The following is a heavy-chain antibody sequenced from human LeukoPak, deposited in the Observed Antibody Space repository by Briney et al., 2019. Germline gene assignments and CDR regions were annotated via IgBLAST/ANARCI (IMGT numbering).Heavy chain of an antibody. CDR2: INLNSGDT. J-gene: IGHJ3*01. V-gene: IGHV1-2*02. CDR3: ARDSIEAPGLVFDF. CDR1: GYTFTDYY. D-gene: IGHD6-13*01. Sequence: ASVKVSCKASGYTFTDYYVHWMRQAPGQGLEWMGWINLNSGDTRYAQRFQGGLTVTRDTSISTAYMDLNGLRSDETAVYYCARDSIEAPGLVFDFWGRGTMVTISS.